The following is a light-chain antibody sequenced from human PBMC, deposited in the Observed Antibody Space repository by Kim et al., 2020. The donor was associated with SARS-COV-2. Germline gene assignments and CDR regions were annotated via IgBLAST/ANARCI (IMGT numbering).Light chain of an antibody. Sequence: SSELTQDPAVSVALGRTVRITCQGDSLRSYYATWYQQKPGQAPILVIYGKSNRPSGIPDRFSGSSSGNTASLTITGTQAGDEADYYCNSRDSNDNVVFGG. V-gene: IGLV3-19*01. J-gene: IGLJ2*01. CDR2: GKS. CDR1: SLRSYY. CDR3: NSRDSNDNVV.